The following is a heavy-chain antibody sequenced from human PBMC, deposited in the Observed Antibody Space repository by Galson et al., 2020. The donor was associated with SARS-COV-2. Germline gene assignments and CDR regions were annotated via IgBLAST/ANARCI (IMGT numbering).Heavy chain of an antibody. CDR1: GFTFDTYS. Sequence: TGGSLRLSCAASGFTFDTYSMNWVRQAPGKGLEWVSSISSKSGAIYYAESVKGRFTISRDNDKNSLYLQMNSLEVEDTAIYYCARGGVGAALTNPWGQGTPVTVSS. V-gene: IGHV3-21*06. CDR3: ARGGVGAALTNP. D-gene: IGHD1-26*01. CDR2: ISSKSGAI. J-gene: IGHJ5*02.